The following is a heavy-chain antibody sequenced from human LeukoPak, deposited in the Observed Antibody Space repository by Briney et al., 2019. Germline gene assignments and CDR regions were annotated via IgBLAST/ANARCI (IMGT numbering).Heavy chain of an antibody. CDR3: ARDRAAAVFGGWFDY. Sequence: PSETLSLTCTVSGGSISSSSYYWGWIRQPPGKGLEWIGSIYYSGSTYYNPSLKSRVTISVDTSKNQFSLKLSSVTAADTAVYYCARDRAAAVFGGWFDYWGQGTLVTVSS. V-gene: IGHV4-39*07. CDR2: IYYSGST. D-gene: IGHD6-13*01. CDR1: GGSISSSSYY. J-gene: IGHJ4*02.